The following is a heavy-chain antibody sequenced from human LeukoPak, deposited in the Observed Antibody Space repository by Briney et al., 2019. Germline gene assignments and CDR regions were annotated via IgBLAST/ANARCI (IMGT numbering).Heavy chain of an antibody. CDR2: ISSSSSYI. CDR1: GFTFSSYS. D-gene: IGHD3-22*01. V-gene: IGHV3-21*01. CDR3: ARDRDQYYYDSSGFDY. J-gene: IGHJ4*02. Sequence: AGGSLRLSCAASGFTFSSYSMNWVRQAPGKGLEWVSSISSSSSYIYYADSVKGRFTISRDNAKNSLYLQMNSLRAEDTAVYYCARDRDQYYYDSSGFDYWGQGTLVTVSS.